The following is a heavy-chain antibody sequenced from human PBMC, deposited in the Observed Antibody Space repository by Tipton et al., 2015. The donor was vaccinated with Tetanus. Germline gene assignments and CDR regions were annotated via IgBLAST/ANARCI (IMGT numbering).Heavy chain of an antibody. D-gene: IGHD1-14*01. CDR1: GYSFTSYG. J-gene: IGHJ3*01. CDR2: ITPYNGHT. Sequence: QVQLVQSGAEMKKPGASVKVSCTANGYSFTSYGISWVRQAPGQGLEWVGWITPYNGHTDLAQKVQGRVTMTTDASLRTAYLELRSLRSDDTALYFCARDADMWATRKAFDVWGQGTMVTVSS. V-gene: IGHV1-18*01. CDR3: ARDADMWATRKAFDV.